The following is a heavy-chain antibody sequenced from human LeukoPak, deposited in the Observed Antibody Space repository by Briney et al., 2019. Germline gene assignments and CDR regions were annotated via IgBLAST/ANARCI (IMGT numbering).Heavy chain of an antibody. D-gene: IGHD1-26*01. V-gene: IGHV4-39*07. CDR1: GGSISSSSYY. CDR3: ARDRIVGATPYYFDY. J-gene: IGHJ4*02. Sequence: PSETLSLTCTVSGGSISSSSYYWGWIRQPPGKGLEWIGSIYYSGSTYYNPSLKSRVTISVDTSKNQFSLKLSSVTAADTAVYYCARDRIVGATPYYFDYWGQGTLVTVSS. CDR2: IYYSGST.